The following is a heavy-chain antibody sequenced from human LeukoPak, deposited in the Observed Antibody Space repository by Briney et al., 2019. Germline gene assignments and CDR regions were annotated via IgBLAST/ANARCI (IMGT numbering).Heavy chain of an antibody. CDR3: ARGLSTLPY. J-gene: IGHJ4*02. D-gene: IGHD2-2*01. CDR1: GYTFTGYY. CDR2: INPKSGGT. V-gene: IGHV1-2*02. Sequence: ASVKVSCKASGYTFTGYYMHWVRQAPGQGLEWMGWINPKSGGTNYAQKFQGRVTMTRDTSISTAYMELSSLRSEDTAVYYCARGLSTLPYWGQGTLVTVSS.